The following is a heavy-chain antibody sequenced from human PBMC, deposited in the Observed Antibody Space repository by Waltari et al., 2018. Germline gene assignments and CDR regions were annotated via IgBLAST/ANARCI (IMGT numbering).Heavy chain of an antibody. V-gene: IGHV4-39*01. CDR1: GSITTSAYS. J-gene: IGHJ4*02. D-gene: IGHD5-12*01. CDR3: ARQPNQQRYSRGWFHFDS. CDR2: IFYSGPS. Sequence: QMLLQESGPGLVKASETLSLTCTVAGSITTSAYSWGWIRQSPGKGLEWIAPIFYSGPSYCNPALRGRGTMSGDTSKNEFSLKVNSLTAADSAVYYCARQPNQQRYSRGWFHFDSWGQGTLVTVSS.